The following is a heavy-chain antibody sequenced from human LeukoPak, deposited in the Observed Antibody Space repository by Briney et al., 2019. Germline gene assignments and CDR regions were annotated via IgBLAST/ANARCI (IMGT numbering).Heavy chain of an antibody. CDR3: ARVGEFGINSAMVLPD. V-gene: IGHV1-69*13. CDR2: IIPIFRRA. J-gene: IGHJ4*02. Sequence: ASVMVSCKASGYTFTSYGISWVRQAPGQGLEWMGGIIPIFRRANYAQKFQDRLTITADESTTEVYMELTRLKSDDTAIYYCARVGEFGINSAMVLPDWGQGSLVTVSS. CDR1: GYTFTSYG. D-gene: IGHD3-16*01.